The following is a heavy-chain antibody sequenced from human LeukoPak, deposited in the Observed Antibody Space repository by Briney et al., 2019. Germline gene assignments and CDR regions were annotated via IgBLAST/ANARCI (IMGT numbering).Heavy chain of an antibody. CDR1: GYSISNGYH. V-gene: IGHV4-38-2*01. CDR2: ISHSGNT. J-gene: IGHJ5*02. Sequence: TASETLSLTCGVSGYSISNGYHWGWIRQPPGKGLEWIGSISHSGNTDYNPSLASRVTMSVDTSKNQFSLKLSSVTAADTAVYYCAQEVRGVNWFDPWGQGILVTVSS. D-gene: IGHD3-10*01. CDR3: AQEVRGVNWFDP.